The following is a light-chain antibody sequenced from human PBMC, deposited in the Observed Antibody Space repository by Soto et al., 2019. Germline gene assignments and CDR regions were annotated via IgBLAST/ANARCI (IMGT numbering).Light chain of an antibody. CDR3: QQHNNWPRT. CDR1: QSINSN. J-gene: IGKJ1*01. V-gene: IGKV3-15*01. CDR2: GAS. Sequence: EIVMTQSPATLSVSPGERATLSCRASQSINSNLAWYQQRPGQAPRLLIYGASYRATGIPARFSGSGSGTDFILTISSLQSEDFAVYYCQQHNNWPRTFGQGTKVEIK.